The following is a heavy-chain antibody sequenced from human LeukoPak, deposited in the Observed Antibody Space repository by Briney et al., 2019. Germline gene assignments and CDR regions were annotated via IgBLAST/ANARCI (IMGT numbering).Heavy chain of an antibody. D-gene: IGHD3-10*01. J-gene: IGHJ6*02. CDR2: ISDSGGRT. CDR3: AKVPYSDYGSGRPPFMDV. CDR1: GFSFSNYA. V-gene: IGHV3-23*01. Sequence: GGSLTLSCAASGFSFSNYAMSWVRQAPGKGLERVSTISDSGGRTYYADSVKGRFTISRDNSKDTLYLHMSSLRAEDTAIHYCAKVPYSDYGSGRPPFMDVWGQGTTVAVSS.